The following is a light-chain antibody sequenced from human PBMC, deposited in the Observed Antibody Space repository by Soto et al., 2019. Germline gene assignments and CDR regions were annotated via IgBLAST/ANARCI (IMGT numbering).Light chain of an antibody. V-gene: IGKV1-6*01. Sequence: AIPMTHSQSSLFAPLGEKVPITCRESQGIRKELGWYQRRPGKAPKLLIYAASTLESGVPSRFSASGSGTDFTLTISSLRPEDFATYYCLQDSKYPRTFGQGTKVEIK. CDR1: QGIRKE. J-gene: IGKJ1*01. CDR3: LQDSKYPRT. CDR2: AAS.